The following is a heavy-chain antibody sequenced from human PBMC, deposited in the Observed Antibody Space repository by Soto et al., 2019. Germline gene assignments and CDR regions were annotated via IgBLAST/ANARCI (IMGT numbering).Heavy chain of an antibody. CDR2: ISYDGSNK. D-gene: IGHD5-12*01. Sequence: GGSLRLSCAASGFTFSSYGMHWVRQAPGKGLEWVAVISYDGSNKYYADSVKGRFTISRDNSKNTLYLQMNSLRAEDTAVYYCEKEARDGYNNYWGQGTLVTVSS. V-gene: IGHV3-30*18. J-gene: IGHJ4*02. CDR1: GFTFSSYG. CDR3: EKEARDGYNNY.